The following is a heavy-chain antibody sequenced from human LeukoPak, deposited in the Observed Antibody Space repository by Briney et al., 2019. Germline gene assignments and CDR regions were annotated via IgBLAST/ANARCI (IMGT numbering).Heavy chain of an antibody. CDR1: GFSFSNYG. Sequence: GGSLRLSCAASGFSFSNYGMSWVRQAPGKGLEWVSSISTSGSSTYYVDSVKGRFTISRDNSKNTLYLQMNSLRAEDTAVYYCAKAMWYSYGYLVYWGQGTLVTVSS. CDR3: AKAMWYSYGYLVY. J-gene: IGHJ4*02. CDR2: ISTSGSST. V-gene: IGHV3-23*01. D-gene: IGHD5-18*01.